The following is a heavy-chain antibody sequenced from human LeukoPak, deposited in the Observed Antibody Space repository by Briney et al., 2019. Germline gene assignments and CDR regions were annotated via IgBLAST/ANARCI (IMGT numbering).Heavy chain of an antibody. CDR3: ARDGTWGRYHYDSTGNDYYFDY. V-gene: IGHV1-18*01. CDR1: GYTFTSYG. D-gene: IGHD3-22*01. Sequence: ASVKVSCKASGYTFTSYGIGWVRQAPGQGLEWMGWLSPYNGNKNYAQKFQGRVTMTTDLSTSTAYMEVRSLRSDDTAVYHCARDGTWGRYHYDSTGNDYYFDYWGQGTLVTVSS. CDR2: LSPYNGNK. J-gene: IGHJ4*02.